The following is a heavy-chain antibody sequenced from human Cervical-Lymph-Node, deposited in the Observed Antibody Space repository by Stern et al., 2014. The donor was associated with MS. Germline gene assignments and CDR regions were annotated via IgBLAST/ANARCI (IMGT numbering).Heavy chain of an antibody. V-gene: IGHV2-5*02. CDR2: IYWDDAK. CDR3: THSISYYDASGYFSSRHNFDY. J-gene: IGHJ4*02. CDR1: GFSLSTSRVS. Sequence: QVTLRESGPTLVKPTQTLTLTCTFSGFSLSTSRVSVGWIRQPPGEALEWLALIYWDDAKRYSPSLKSRLTITKDTSKNQVVLTLANVDPVDTATYYCTHSISYYDASGYFSSRHNFDYWGQGTLVTVSS. D-gene: IGHD3-22*01.